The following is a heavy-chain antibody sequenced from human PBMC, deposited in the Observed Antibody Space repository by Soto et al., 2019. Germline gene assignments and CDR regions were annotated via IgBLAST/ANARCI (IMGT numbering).Heavy chain of an antibody. D-gene: IGHD3-10*01. V-gene: IGHV3-9*01. CDR1: GFNFNDHG. J-gene: IGHJ6*03. Sequence: EVQLVESGGGLVQPGRSLRLSCIASGFNFNDHGMHWVRHAPGKGLEWVSGITWHSDGMGYADSVKGRFTISRDNAKNSLYLQMNSLRVEDTALYYCAKEDSGFSGYMDVWGKGTTVTVSS. CDR2: ITWHSDGM. CDR3: AKEDSGFSGYMDV.